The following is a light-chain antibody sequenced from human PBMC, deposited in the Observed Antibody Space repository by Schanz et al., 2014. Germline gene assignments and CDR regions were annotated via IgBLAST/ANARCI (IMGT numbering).Light chain of an antibody. CDR1: QSLLSSNGRSY. Sequence: DVVMTQSPLSLPVPPGEPASISCRSSQSLLSSNGRSYLNWYLQKPGQPPQLLIFLASDRASGVTDRFSGSGSGTDFTLKISRVEAEDVGVYYCMQPLQTPPITFGQGTRLEIK. J-gene: IGKJ5*01. CDR3: MQPLQTPPIT. CDR2: LAS. V-gene: IGKV2-28*01.